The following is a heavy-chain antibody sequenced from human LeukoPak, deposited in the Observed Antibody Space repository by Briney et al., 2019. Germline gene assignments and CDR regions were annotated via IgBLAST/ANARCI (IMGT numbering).Heavy chain of an antibody. D-gene: IGHD3-16*02. CDR3: ARVYDYVWGSYRYNIYSFDY. CDR1: GGSFSGYY. V-gene: IGHV4-34*01. CDR2: INHSGST. J-gene: IGHJ4*02. Sequence: PSETLSLTCAVYGGSFSGYYWSWIRQPPGKGLEWIGEINHSGSTNYNPSLKSRVTISVDTSKNQFSLKLSSVTAADTAVYYCARVYDYVWGSYRYNIYSFDYWGQGTLVTVSS.